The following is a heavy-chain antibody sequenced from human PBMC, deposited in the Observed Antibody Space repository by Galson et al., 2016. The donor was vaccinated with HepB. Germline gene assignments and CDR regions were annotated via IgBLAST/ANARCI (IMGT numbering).Heavy chain of an antibody. CDR1: GFVFSTYS. CDR3: TSGVAGTAFPDY. J-gene: IGHJ4*02. D-gene: IGHD2-21*02. Sequence: SLRLSCAASGFVFSTYSMNWVRQAPGKGLEWVSSISGSSSYIHYADSVKGRFTVSRDNANNSVFLQVNSLRDEDTAVYYCTSGVAGTAFPDYWGQGTLVAVSS. V-gene: IGHV3-21*01. CDR2: ISGSSSYI.